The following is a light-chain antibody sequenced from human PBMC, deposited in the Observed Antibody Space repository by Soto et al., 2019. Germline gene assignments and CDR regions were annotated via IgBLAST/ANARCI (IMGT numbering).Light chain of an antibody. V-gene: IGKV3-11*01. CDR1: QSVSSY. CDR3: HQCSYWRT. CDR2: DAS. Sequence: EIVLTQSPATLSLSPGERATLSCRASQSVSSYLAWYQQKPGQAPRLLIYDASNRATGIPARFSGSGSGTAFTLTISSLEPEDFAVYYCHQCSYWRTVGRRTNVEIK. J-gene: IGKJ1*01.